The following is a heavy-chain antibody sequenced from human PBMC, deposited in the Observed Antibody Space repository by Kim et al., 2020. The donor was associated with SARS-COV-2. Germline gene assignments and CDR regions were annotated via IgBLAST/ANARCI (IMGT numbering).Heavy chain of an antibody. CDR1: GFTFSDYY. CDR2: IISSGSTI. CDR3: EEGGYYGSGRYYNADV. Sequence: GGSLRLSCAASGFTFSDYYMSWIRQAPGKGLEWVSYIISSGSTIYYADSMKGRFTISSDNANTLLHLQMNSLSAEDAAEYCGEEGGYYGSGRYYNADV. J-gene: IGHJ3*01. V-gene: IGHV3-11*01. D-gene: IGHD3-10*01.